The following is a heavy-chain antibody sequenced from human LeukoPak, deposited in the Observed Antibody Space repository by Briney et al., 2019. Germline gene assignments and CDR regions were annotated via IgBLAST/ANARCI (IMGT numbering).Heavy chain of an antibody. D-gene: IGHD5-12*01. V-gene: IGHV3-23*01. CDR2: ISGSGGRT. J-gene: IGHJ5*02. CDR1: GFTFISHA. CDR3: AKDRYSTGESGWFDP. Sequence: GGSLRLSCVGSGFTFISHAMSWVRQAPGKGLEWVSGISGSGGRTYYADSVKGRFTISRDNSKNTLYLQMNSLRVDDTAVYYCAKDRYSTGESGWFDPWSQGTLVTVS.